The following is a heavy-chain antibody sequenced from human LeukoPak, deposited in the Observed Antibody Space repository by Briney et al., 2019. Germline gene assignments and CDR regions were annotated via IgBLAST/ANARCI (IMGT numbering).Heavy chain of an antibody. J-gene: IGHJ4*02. CDR1: GYTFTSYY. V-gene: IGHV1-46*01. D-gene: IGHD3-10*01. Sequence: ASVKVSCKASGYTFTSYYMHWVRQAPGQGLEWMGIINPSGGSTSYAQKFQGRVTMTRDTSTSTVYMELSSLRSEDTAVYYCARDRVSPYYYGSGSYYKSGGFDYWGQGTLVTVSS. CDR3: ARDRVSPYYYGSGSYYKSGGFDY. CDR2: INPSGGST.